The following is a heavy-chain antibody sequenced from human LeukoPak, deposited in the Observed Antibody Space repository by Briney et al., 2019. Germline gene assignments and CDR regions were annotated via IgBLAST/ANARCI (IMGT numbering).Heavy chain of an antibody. CDR3: ARDTTNMAVAGNFDY. J-gene: IGHJ4*02. V-gene: IGHV6-1*01. CDR1: GDIVSSNSAA. D-gene: IGHD6-19*01. CDR2: TYYRSKWYN. Sequence: SQTLSLTCAISGDIVSSNSAAWNWIRQSPSRGLEWLVRTYYRSKWYNDYAVSVKSRITINPDTSKNQFSLQLNSVTPEDTAVYYCARDTTNMAVAGNFDYWGQGTLVTVSS.